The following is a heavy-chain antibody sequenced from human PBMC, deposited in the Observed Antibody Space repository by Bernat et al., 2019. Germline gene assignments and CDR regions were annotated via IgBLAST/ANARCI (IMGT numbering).Heavy chain of an antibody. CDR2: IGGGGDPT. J-gene: IGHJ3*02. D-gene: IGHD2-15*01. CDR1: GFIFSEYA. V-gene: IGHV3-23*01. Sequence: QLLQSGGGLVQPGGSLRLSCAASGFIFSEYAMNWVRQAPGKGLEWVSHIGGGGDPTFYADSVKGRFAVSRDNSKNTLHLQMNSLRADDTAVYFCVKDSVARNELFDTFDIWGQGTMVIVSS. CDR3: VKDSVARNELFDTFDI.